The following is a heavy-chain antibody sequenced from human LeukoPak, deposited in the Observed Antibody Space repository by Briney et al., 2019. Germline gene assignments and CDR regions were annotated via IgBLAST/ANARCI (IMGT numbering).Heavy chain of an antibody. CDR1: GGSISGSNYY. J-gene: IGHJ4*02. D-gene: IGHD5/OR15-5a*01. V-gene: IGHV4-39*01. Sequence: SETLSLTCTVSGGSISGSNYYWDWIRQPPGKWLEWIGSVYQSGSTYYNPSLKSRVTISGDTSKNQFSLKLSSVTAADTAVYFCATGGGLAVSHIWGQGTLVTVSS. CDR3: ATGGGLAVSHI. CDR2: VYQSGST.